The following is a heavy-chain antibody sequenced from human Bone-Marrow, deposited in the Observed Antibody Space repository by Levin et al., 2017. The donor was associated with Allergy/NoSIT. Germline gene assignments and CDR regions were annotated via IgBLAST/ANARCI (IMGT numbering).Heavy chain of an antibody. J-gene: IGHJ4*02. Sequence: PEASVKVSCKASGYTFTDYGITWVRLAPGQGPEWVGWISAYDGNRNYAQKFQGRVTINTDTSTSTAYMEMGSLRSDDTAVYFCARVHGSLQWLPDYWGQGTLVTVSS. CDR3: ARVHGSLQWLPDY. V-gene: IGHV1-18*01. CDR2: ISAYDGNR. CDR1: GYTFTDYG. D-gene: IGHD3-3*01.